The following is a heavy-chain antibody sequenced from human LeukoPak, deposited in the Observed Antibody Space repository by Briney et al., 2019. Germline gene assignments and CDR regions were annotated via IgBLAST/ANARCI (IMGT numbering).Heavy chain of an antibody. V-gene: IGHV4-34*01. CDR2: INHDGST. Sequence: PSETLSLTCAVYGGSFSNNYWNWIRQAPGKGLEWIGEINHDGSTNFNPSLKSRVTISLDTSKNQFSLRLSSVTAADTAMYYCARVGDYALKDWGQGTLVTVSS. CDR1: GGSFSNNY. J-gene: IGHJ4*02. CDR3: ARVGDYALKD. D-gene: IGHD3-16*01.